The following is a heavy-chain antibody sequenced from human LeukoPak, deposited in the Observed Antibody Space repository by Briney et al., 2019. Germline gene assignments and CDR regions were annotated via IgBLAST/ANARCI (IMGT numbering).Heavy chain of an antibody. V-gene: IGHV4-34*01. J-gene: IGHJ6*02. CDR3: ESLTTVTSYYYYGMDV. CDR1: GGSFSGYY. D-gene: IGHD4-11*01. CDR2: INHSGST. Sequence: SETLSLTCAVYGGSFSGYYWSWIRQPPGKGLEWIGEINHSGSTNYNPSLKSRVTISVDTSKNQFSLKLSSVTAADTAVYYCESLTTVTSYYYYGMDVWGQGTTVTVSS.